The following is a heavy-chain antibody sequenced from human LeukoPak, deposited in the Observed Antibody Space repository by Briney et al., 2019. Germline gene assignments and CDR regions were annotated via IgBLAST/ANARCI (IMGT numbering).Heavy chain of an antibody. CDR2: INHSGST. J-gene: IGHJ4*02. CDR1: GGSFSGYY. Sequence: SETLSLTCAVYGGSFSGYYWSWIRQPPGKGLEWIGEINHSGSTNYNPSLKSRVTISVDTSKNQFSLKLSSVTAADTAVYYCARGLPNGYVRGWGQGTLVTVSS. CDR3: ARGLPNGYVRG. V-gene: IGHV4-34*01. D-gene: IGHD5-12*01.